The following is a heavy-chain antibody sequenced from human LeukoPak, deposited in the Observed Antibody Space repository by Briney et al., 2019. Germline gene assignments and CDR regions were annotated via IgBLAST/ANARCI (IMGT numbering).Heavy chain of an antibody. CDR1: GFTFSVYS. CDR3: ARPTSSSSWSPSLY. Sequence: GGSLRLSCAASGFTFSVYSMNWVRQAPGKGLEWVSSVSSGSGYIYYADSVKGRFTISRDNAKNSLYLQMNSLRAEDTAVYYSARPTSSSSWSPSLYWGQGTLVTVSS. J-gene: IGHJ4*02. CDR2: VSSGSGYI. V-gene: IGHV3-21*01. D-gene: IGHD6-13*01.